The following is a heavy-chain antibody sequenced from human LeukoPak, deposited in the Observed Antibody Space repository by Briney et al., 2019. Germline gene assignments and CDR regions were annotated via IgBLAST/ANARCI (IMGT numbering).Heavy chain of an antibody. CDR2: ISGSVGIT. D-gene: IGHD2-21*01. CDR3: AKGGNIVASALDF. J-gene: IGHJ4*02. V-gene: IGHV3-23*01. CDR1: GINFDNYA. Sequence: GGSLRLSCVASGINFDNYAMSWVRQAPGKGLEWLSAISGSVGITEYADSVKGRFAISRDNSKNTLFLQMNSLRAEDTALYYCAKGGNIVASALDFWGQGTLVTVSS.